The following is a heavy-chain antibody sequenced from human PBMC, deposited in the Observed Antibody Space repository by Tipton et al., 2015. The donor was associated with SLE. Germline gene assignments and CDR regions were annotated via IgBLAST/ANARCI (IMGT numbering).Heavy chain of an antibody. Sequence: TLSLTCTVSGGSISSGSFYWSWIRQPAGKGLEYMGRIYTSGSTNYNPSLKSRVTISVDTSKNQFSLKLSSVTAADTAVYYCARGIYSNNGWDYSYYYMDIWGKGTSVPVSS. CDR2: IYTSGST. J-gene: IGHJ6*03. CDR1: GGSISSGSFY. V-gene: IGHV4-61*02. D-gene: IGHD4-11*01. CDR3: ARGIYSNNGWDYSYYYMDI.